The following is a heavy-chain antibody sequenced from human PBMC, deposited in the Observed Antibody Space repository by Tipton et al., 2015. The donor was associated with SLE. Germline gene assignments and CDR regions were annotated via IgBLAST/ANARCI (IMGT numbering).Heavy chain of an antibody. D-gene: IGHD6-19*01. CDR1: GGSWSTYV. CDR2: IIPIFDTA. Sequence: QLVQSGAEVKKPGSSVTVSCKASGGSWSTYVINWVRQAPGQGLEWMGSIIPIFDTANYAQRFQGRVTITADSSTSTFYVELSGLRSDDTALYFCANSRRSSGPSDVWGQGTTVTVSS. CDR3: ANSRRSSGPSDV. V-gene: IGHV1-69*01. J-gene: IGHJ6*02.